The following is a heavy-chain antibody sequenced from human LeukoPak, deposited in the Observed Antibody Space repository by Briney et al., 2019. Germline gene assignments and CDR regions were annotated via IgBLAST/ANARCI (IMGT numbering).Heavy chain of an antibody. J-gene: IGHJ3*02. V-gene: IGHV4-4*07. CDR3: ARVGGNYYDSSGSHAFDI. Sequence: SETLSLTCTVSGGSISSYYWSWIRQPAGKGLEWIGRIYTSGSTNYNPSLKSRVTMSVDTSKNQFSLKLSSVTAADTAVYYCARVGGNYYDSSGSHAFDIWGQGTMVTVSS. CDR1: GGSISSYY. D-gene: IGHD3-22*01. CDR2: IYTSGST.